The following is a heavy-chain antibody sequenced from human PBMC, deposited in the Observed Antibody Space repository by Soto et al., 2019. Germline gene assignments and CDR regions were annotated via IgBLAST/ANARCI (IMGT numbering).Heavy chain of an antibody. D-gene: IGHD3-10*01. CDR3: ARAWFGDYYYGMDV. J-gene: IGHJ6*02. CDR2: IYYSGST. V-gene: IGHV4-30-4*01. Sequence: SETLSLTCTVSGGSISSGDYYWSWIRQPPGKGLEWIGYIYYSGSTYYNPSLKSRVTISVDTSKNQFSLKLSSVTAADTAVYYCARAWFGDYYYGMDVWGQGTTVTV. CDR1: GGSISSGDYY.